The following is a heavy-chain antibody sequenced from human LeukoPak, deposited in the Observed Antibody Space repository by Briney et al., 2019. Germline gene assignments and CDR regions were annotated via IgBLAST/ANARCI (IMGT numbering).Heavy chain of an antibody. CDR3: ARGVAVAGFGS. Sequence: SETLSLTCTVSGGSITSSTYYWGWIRQPPAKGLEWLGNIYYRGTTYYNPSLKSRVTLSVDTSKNQVSLRLTSVTAADTAMYYCARGVAVAGFGSWGQGTRVTVSS. D-gene: IGHD6-19*01. J-gene: IGHJ4*02. CDR2: IYYRGTT. CDR1: GGSITSSTYY. V-gene: IGHV4-39*07.